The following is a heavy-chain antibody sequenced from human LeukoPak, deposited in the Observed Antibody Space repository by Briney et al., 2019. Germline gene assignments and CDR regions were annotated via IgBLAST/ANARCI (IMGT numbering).Heavy chain of an antibody. CDR2: ISGSGGST. CDR3: ARGTTVTAAGDFDY. V-gene: IGHV3-23*01. Sequence: GGSLRLSCAASGFTFSSYSMNWVRQAPGKGLEWVSAISGSGGSTYYADSVKGRFTISRDNSKNTLYLQMNSLRAEDTAVYYCARGTTVTAAGDFDYWGQGTLVTVSS. CDR1: GFTFSSYS. D-gene: IGHD4-17*01. J-gene: IGHJ4*02.